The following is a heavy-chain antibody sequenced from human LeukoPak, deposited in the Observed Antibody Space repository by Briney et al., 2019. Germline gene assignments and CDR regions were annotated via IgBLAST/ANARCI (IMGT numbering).Heavy chain of an antibody. D-gene: IGHD3-3*01. CDR1: GGSISSGDYY. CDR2: IYYSGST. CDR3: ARTYDFWSGYPRYLDY. Sequence: SETLSPTCTVSGGSISSGDYYWSWIRQPPGKGLEWIGYIYYSGSTYYNPSLKSRVTISVDTSKNQFSLKLSSVTAADTAVYYCARTYDFWSGYPRYLDYWGLGTLVTVSS. J-gene: IGHJ4*02. V-gene: IGHV4-30-4*08.